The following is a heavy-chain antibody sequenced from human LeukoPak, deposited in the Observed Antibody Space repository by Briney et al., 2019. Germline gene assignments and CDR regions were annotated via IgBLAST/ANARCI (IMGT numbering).Heavy chain of an antibody. CDR1: GFTLTSYA. J-gene: IGHJ4*02. V-gene: IGHV3-30-3*01. CDR2: ISHNRSNK. CDR3: ARGVVVVVAASLDY. Sequence: GGSLRLSCAASGFTLTSYAMHCVRHTPGKGLWWVAVISHNRSNKDYEDSVKGRFTNSRDNSKNTMYLQMNSLRAEDTAVYYCARGVVVVVAASLDYWGQGTLVTVSS. D-gene: IGHD2-15*01.